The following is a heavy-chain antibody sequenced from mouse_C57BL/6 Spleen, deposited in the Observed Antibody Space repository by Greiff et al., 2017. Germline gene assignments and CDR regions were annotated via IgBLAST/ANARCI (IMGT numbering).Heavy chain of an antibody. CDR3: ARGDSNYLDY. CDR1: GYTFTSYW. Sequence: QVQLQQPGAELVKPGASVKMSCKASGYTFTSYWITWVKQRPGQGLEWIGDIYPGSGSTNYNEKFKGEATLTVDTSSSTAYMQLSSLTSEDSAVYCSARGDSNYLDYWGQGTTLTVSS. CDR2: IYPGSGST. D-gene: IGHD2-5*01. J-gene: IGHJ2*01. V-gene: IGHV1-55*01.